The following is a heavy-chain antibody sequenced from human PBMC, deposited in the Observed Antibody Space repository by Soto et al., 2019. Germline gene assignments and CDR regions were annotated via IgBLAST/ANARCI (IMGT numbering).Heavy chain of an antibody. CDR1: GFAFSSYA. J-gene: IGHJ4*02. V-gene: IGHV3-23*01. CDR2: ISGSGGST. CDR3: AKDVLRFLEWLGPYDY. D-gene: IGHD3-3*01. Sequence: GGSLRLSCAASGFAFSSYAMSWVRQAPGKGLEWVSAISGSGGSTYYADSVKGRFTISRDNSKNTLYLQMNSLRAEDTAVYYCAKDVLRFLEWLGPYDYWGQGTLVTVSS.